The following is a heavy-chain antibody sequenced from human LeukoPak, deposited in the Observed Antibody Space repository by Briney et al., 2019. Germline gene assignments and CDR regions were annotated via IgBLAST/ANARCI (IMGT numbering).Heavy chain of an antibody. V-gene: IGHV1-8*01. J-gene: IGHJ3*02. CDR2: MNPNSGNT. CDR1: GYTFTSYD. Sequence: ASVKVSCKASGYTFTSYDINWVRQATGQGLEWMGWMNPNSGNTGYAQKFQGRVTMTRDTSTSTVYMELSSLRSEDAAVYYCARESGAFDIWGQGTMVTVSS. CDR3: ARESGAFDI.